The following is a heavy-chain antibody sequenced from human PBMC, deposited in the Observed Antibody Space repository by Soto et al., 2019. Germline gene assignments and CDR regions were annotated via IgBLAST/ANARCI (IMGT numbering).Heavy chain of an antibody. V-gene: IGHV3-15*07. CDR2: IKSKTDGGTT. CDR1: GFTFSNAW. D-gene: IGHD3-10*01. CDR3: TIQNARGVPDY. Sequence: EVQLVESGGGLVKPGGSLRLSCAASGFTFSNAWMNWVRQAPGKGLEWVGRIKSKTDGGTTDYAAPVKGRFTISRDDSKNTLYLQMNSRKTEDTAVYYCTIQNARGVPDYWGQGTLVTVSS. J-gene: IGHJ4*02.